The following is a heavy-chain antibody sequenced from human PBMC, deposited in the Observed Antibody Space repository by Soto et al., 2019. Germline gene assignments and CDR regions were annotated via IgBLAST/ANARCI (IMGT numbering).Heavy chain of an antibody. Sequence: QVQLQQWGAGLLKPSETLSLTCAVYGGSFSGYYWSWIRPTPWRVLEWSGEINDSGSTNHNPSLESRATILVDTPNKQFSLKLSSETAAATAVYCCTRGLLVWFGEISRRGGYYYYLDVWGKGTTVTVSS. CDR2: INDSGST. V-gene: IGHV4-34*04. CDR3: TRGLLVWFGEISRRGGYYYYLDV. CDR1: GGSFSGYY. J-gene: IGHJ6*03. D-gene: IGHD3-10*01.